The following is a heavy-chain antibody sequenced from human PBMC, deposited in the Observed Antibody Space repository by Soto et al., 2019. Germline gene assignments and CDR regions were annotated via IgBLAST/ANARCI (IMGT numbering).Heavy chain of an antibody. J-gene: IGHJ6*02. Sequence: EASVKVSCKDSGFTFSAYYIYWVRQAPGQGLEWIGRINPNSGGTNNAQKFQGRVTMTRDTSTSTVYMELSALISDDTAVYFCARSLLDEYSSSWRSAYYGMDVWGQGTTVTVSS. D-gene: IGHD2-2*01. V-gene: IGHV1-2*06. CDR2: INPNSGGT. CDR3: ARSLLDEYSSSWRSAYYGMDV. CDR1: GFTFSAYY.